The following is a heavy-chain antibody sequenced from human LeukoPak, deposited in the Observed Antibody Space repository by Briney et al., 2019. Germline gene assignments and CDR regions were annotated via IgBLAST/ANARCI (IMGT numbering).Heavy chain of an antibody. CDR2: IQSKTDGGTT. Sequence: GGSLRLSCAASGFTFSNTWLNWVRQAPGKGLEWVGRIQSKTDGGTTEYAAPVKGRFTISRDDSKTTLYLQMNSLKTEDTAVYYCATLTVRGVINIWGQGTLVTVSS. D-gene: IGHD3-10*01. J-gene: IGHJ4*02. CDR1: GFTFSNTW. V-gene: IGHV3-15*01. CDR3: ATLTVRGVINI.